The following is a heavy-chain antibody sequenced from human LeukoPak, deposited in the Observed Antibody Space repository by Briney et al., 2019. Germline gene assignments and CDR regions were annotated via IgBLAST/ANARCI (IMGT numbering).Heavy chain of an antibody. D-gene: IGHD4-17*01. J-gene: IGHJ4*02. CDR3: ARGILTTTY. CDR2: IIPLLNIT. CDR1: GGTYSSYS. Sequence: SVKVSCKASGGTYSSYSINWVRQAPGQGLEWMGRIIPLLNITKYSQKFQGRVTITADKSTSTADMELSSLRSDDTAMYYCARGILTTTYWGQGTLVTVSS. V-gene: IGHV1-69*02.